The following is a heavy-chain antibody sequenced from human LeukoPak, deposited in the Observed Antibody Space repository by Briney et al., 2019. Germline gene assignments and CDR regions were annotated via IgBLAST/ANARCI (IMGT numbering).Heavy chain of an antibody. CDR1: GFTFSSYG. CDR3: VNLGYSD. CDR2: IKNDGSDK. Sequence: GGSLRLSCAASGFTFSSYGMHWVRQAPGKGLEWVATIKNDGSDKYYVDSVKGRFTLSRDNAKNLVYLQMNSLRVEDTAVYYCVNLGYSDGGQGTLVTVSS. D-gene: IGHD5-12*01. J-gene: IGHJ4*02. V-gene: IGHV3-7*01.